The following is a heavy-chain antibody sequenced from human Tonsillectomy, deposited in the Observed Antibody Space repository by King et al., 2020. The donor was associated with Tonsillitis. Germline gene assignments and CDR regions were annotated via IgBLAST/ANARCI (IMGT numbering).Heavy chain of an antibody. CDR1: GGSISSSSYY. CDR2: IYYSGST. J-gene: IGHJ4*02. CDR3: ARRYCGGDCYTFDY. D-gene: IGHD2-21*02. V-gene: IGHV4-39*01. Sequence: QLQESGPGLVKPSETPSLTCTVSGGSISSSSYYWGWIRQPPGKGLEWIGSIYYSGSTYYNPSLKSRVTISVDTSKNQFSLKLSSVTAADTAVYYCARRYCGGDCYTFDYWGQGTLVTVSS.